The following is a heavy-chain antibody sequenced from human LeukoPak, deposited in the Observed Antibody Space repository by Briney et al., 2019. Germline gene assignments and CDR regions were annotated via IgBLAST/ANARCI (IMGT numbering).Heavy chain of an antibody. Sequence: GASVKVSCKASGGTFSSYAISWVRQAPGQGLEWMGWINTNTGNPTYAQGFTGRFVFSLDTSVSTAYLQISSLKAEDTAVYYCARGEGYSSYGSETDYWGQGTLVTVSS. CDR3: ARGEGYSSYGSETDY. CDR1: GGTFSSYA. J-gene: IGHJ4*02. D-gene: IGHD6-13*01. CDR2: INTNTGNP. V-gene: IGHV7-4-1*02.